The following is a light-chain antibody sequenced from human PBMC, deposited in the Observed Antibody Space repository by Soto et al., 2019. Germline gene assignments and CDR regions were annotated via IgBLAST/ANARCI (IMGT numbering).Light chain of an antibody. V-gene: IGKV1-5*03. CDR3: QHYNSYPVT. CDR2: KAS. CDR1: QSITIW. J-gene: IGKJ5*01. Sequence: EIQMTQSPSTLSESVGDRVTITCRASQSITIWLAWYQQRPGRAPKRLIYKASSLESGVPSRFSGSGSGTEFTLTISSLQPDDFATYFCQHYNSYPVTFGQGTRLEIK.